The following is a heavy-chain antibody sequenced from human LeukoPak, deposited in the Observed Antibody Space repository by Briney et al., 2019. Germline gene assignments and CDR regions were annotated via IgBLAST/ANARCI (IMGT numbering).Heavy chain of an antibody. Sequence: SVKVSCKASGGTFSSYAISWVRQAPGQGLEWMGGIIPIFGTANYSQKFQGRVTITTDESTSTAYMELSSLRSEDTAVYYCASARGSGSNTDYWGQGTLVTVSS. CDR3: ASARGSGSNTDY. CDR1: GGTFSSYA. V-gene: IGHV1-69*05. CDR2: IIPIFGTA. D-gene: IGHD3-10*01. J-gene: IGHJ4*02.